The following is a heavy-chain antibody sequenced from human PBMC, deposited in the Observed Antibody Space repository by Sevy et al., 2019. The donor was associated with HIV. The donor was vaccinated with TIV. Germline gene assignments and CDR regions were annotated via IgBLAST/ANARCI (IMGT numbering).Heavy chain of an antibody. Sequence: GGSLRLSCAASGFTFSSYWMHWVRQAPGEGLVWVSRINSDGSSTIYADSVKGRFTISRDNAKNTVYLQMNSLRAEDTAVYYCATEGSSTGDYVLGYWGQGTLVTVSS. J-gene: IGHJ4*02. CDR2: INSDGSST. V-gene: IGHV3-74*01. CDR3: ATEGSSTGDYVLGY. D-gene: IGHD4-17*01. CDR1: GFTFSSYW.